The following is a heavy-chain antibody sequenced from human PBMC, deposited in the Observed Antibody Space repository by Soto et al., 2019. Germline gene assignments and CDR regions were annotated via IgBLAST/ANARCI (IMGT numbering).Heavy chain of an antibody. J-gene: IGHJ4*02. V-gene: IGHV4-30-4*01. CDR1: GGSISSGDYY. CDR3: ARGPERITMIVVVINGAFDY. D-gene: IGHD3-22*01. Sequence: QVQLQESGPGLVKPSQTLSLTCTVSGGSISSGDYYWSWIRQPPGKGLEWIGYIYYSGSTYYNPSLKSRVTISVDTSKNQFSLKLSSVTAADTAVYYCARGPERITMIVVVINGAFDYWGQGTLVTVSS. CDR2: IYYSGST.